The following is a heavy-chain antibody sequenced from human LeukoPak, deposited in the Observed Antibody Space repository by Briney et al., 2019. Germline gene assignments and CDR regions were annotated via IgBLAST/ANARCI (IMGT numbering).Heavy chain of an antibody. CDR2: INPSGGST. V-gene: IGHV1-46*01. D-gene: IGHD3-9*01. Sequence: ASVKVSCKASGYTFTSYYMHWVRQAPGQGPEWMGIINPSGGSTSYAQKFQGRVTMTRDTSTSTVYMELSSLRSEDTAVYYCAALTGYQYFDYWGQGTLVTVSS. CDR3: AALTGYQYFDY. J-gene: IGHJ4*02. CDR1: GYTFTSYY.